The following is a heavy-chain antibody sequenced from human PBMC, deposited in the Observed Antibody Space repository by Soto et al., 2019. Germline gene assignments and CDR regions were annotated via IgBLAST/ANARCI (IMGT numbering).Heavy chain of an antibody. CDR2: IYHSGRT. CDR3: ASYYSSGAFDY. V-gene: IGHV4-4*02. Sequence: QLQLQESGPGLVKPSGTLSRTCAVSGGSISSSNWWSWVRQPPGKGLEWIGEIYHSGRTNYHPSLKRRVTISVDKSKNQCSLKLSSVTAADTAVYYCASYYSSGAFDYWGQGTLVTVSS. CDR1: GGSISSSNW. J-gene: IGHJ4*02. D-gene: IGHD6-19*01.